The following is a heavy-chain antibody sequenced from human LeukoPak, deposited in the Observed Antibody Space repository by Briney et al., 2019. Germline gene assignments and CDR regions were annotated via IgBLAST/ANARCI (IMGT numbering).Heavy chain of an antibody. V-gene: IGHV4-61*02. CDR1: GGSISRGSYY. Sequence: SQTLSLTCIVSGGSISRGSYYWNWIRQPAGKGLEWMGRVYYSGSTNYNPSLKSRVTISVDTSKNQFSLKLSSVTAADTAVYYCARTVSPGLFDYWGQGTLVTVSS. CDR3: ARTVSPGLFDY. J-gene: IGHJ4*02. D-gene: IGHD4-17*01. CDR2: VYYSGST.